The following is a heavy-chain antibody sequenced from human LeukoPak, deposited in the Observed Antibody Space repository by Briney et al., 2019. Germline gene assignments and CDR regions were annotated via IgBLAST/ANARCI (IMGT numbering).Heavy chain of an antibody. CDR3: ARAGYSYGLHFDY. CDR2: IYYSGST. V-gene: IGHV4-59*01. D-gene: IGHD5-18*01. Sequence: SETLSLTCTVSGGSINSYYWSWIRQPPGKGLEWIGYIYYSGSTNYNPSLKSRVTISVDTSKNQFSLKLSSVTAADTAVYYCARAGYSYGLHFDYWGQGTLVTVSS. CDR1: GGSINSYY. J-gene: IGHJ4*02.